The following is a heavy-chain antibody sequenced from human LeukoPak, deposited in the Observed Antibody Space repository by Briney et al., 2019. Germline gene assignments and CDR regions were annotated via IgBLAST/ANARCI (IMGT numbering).Heavy chain of an antibody. D-gene: IGHD5-12*01. CDR1: GFTFSTYD. Sequence: GGSLRLSCAASGFTFSTYDMSWVRQAPGRGLEWVSSISGSDSSSYYAGSVKGRFTISRDNSKNTLYLQMSSLRAEDTAVYYCAKFSGYYYFDYWGQGTLVTVSS. J-gene: IGHJ4*02. V-gene: IGHV3-23*01. CDR3: AKFSGYYYFDY. CDR2: ISGSDSSS.